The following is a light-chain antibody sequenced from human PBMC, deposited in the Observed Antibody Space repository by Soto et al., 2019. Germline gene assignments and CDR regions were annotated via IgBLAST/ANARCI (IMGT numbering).Light chain of an antibody. CDR1: QSVSSNY. CDR2: GAS. V-gene: IGKV3-20*01. CDR3: QQYGSSLPT. Sequence: EIVLTQSPGTLSLSPGERATLSCRASQSVSSNYLAWYQQKPGQAPRLLIYGASSRATGIPDRFSGSGSGTDFTLTIRRLEPEDFAVYHCQQYGSSLPTFGQGTKVEIK. J-gene: IGKJ1*01.